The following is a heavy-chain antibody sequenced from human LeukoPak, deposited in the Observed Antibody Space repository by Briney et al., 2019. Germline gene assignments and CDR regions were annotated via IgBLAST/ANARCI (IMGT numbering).Heavy chain of an antibody. Sequence: GGSLRLSCAASGFTFSSYSMNWVRQAPGKGLEWVSYISASRGVIYYADSVKGRFTISRDNAKNSLYLQMNSLRDEDTAVYYCARDYGDHGEYFDYWGQGTLVTVSS. D-gene: IGHD4-17*01. CDR2: ISASRGVI. CDR3: ARDYGDHGEYFDY. V-gene: IGHV3-48*02. CDR1: GFTFSSYS. J-gene: IGHJ4*02.